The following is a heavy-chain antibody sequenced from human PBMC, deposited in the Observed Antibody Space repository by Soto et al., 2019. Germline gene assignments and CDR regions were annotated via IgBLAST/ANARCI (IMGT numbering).Heavy chain of an antibody. J-gene: IGHJ4*02. Sequence: QLQLQESGSGLVKPSQTLSLTCAVSGGSISSGGYSWSWIRQPPGKGLEWIGYIYHSGSTYYNPSLKNRVTISVDRYKNQFSLKLSSVTAAETAVYYCAAGGGLPRYYWGQGNLVNVSS. CDR1: GGSISSGGYS. CDR2: IYHSGST. D-gene: IGHD5-12*01. V-gene: IGHV4-30-2*01. CDR3: AAGGGLPRYY.